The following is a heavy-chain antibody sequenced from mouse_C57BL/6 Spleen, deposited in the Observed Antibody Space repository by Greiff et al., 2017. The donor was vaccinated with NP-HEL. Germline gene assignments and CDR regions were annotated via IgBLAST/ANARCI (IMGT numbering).Heavy chain of an antibody. D-gene: IGHD2-1*01. CDR3: ARGDGNYSWFAY. Sequence: VQLQQSGAELARPGASVKLSCKASGYTFTSYGISWVKQRPGQGLEWIGEIYPRSGNTYYNEKFKGKATLTADKSSSTAYMELRSLTSEDSAVYFCARGDGNYSWFAYWGQGTLVTVSA. V-gene: IGHV1-81*01. J-gene: IGHJ3*01. CDR2: IYPRSGNT. CDR1: GYTFTSYG.